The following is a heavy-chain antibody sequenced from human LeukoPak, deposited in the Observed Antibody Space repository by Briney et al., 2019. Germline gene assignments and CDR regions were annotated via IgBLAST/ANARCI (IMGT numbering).Heavy chain of an antibody. CDR2: IQSNSVGGAA. CDR3: TTAVAAVAGPSINDY. J-gene: IGHJ4*02. V-gene: IGHV3-15*01. CDR1: GFTFRDAW. D-gene: IGHD6-19*01. Sequence: PGGSLRLSCAGSGFTFRDAWMSWVRQAPGKGLEWLGRIQSNSVGGAAGYAAPVKGRFTISRDDSKNTLYLQMNSLKTEDTAVYYCTTAVAAVAGPSINDYWGQGTLVTVSS.